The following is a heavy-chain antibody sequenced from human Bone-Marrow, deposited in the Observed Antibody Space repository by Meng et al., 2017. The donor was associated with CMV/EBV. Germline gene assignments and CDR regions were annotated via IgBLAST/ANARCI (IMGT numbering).Heavy chain of an antibody. V-gene: IGHV5-51*01. D-gene: IGHD1-14*01. CDR2: IYPGDSDT. Sequence: GGSLRLSCKGSGYSFTSYWNGWVRQMPGKGLEWMGIIYPGDSDTRYSPSFQGQVTISADKSISTAYLQWSSLKASDTAMYYCARRTLPEYYFDYWGQGTLVTVSS. J-gene: IGHJ4*02. CDR1: GYSFTSYW. CDR3: ARRTLPEYYFDY.